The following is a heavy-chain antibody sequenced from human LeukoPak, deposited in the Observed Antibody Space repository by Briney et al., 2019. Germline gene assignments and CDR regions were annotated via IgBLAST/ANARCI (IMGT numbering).Heavy chain of an antibody. CDR2: TIPIFGTA. CDR1: GGTFSSYA. J-gene: IGHJ4*02. Sequence: GASVKVSCKASGGTFSSYAISWVRQAPGQGLEWMGGTIPIFGTANYAQKFQGRVTITADESTSTAYMELSSLRSEDTAVYYCAILYDSSGYSLDVLDYWGQGTLVTVSS. D-gene: IGHD3-22*01. CDR3: AILYDSSGYSLDVLDY. V-gene: IGHV1-69*13.